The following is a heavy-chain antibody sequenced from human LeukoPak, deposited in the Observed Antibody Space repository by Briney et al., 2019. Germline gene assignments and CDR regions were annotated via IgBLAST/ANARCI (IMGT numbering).Heavy chain of an antibody. V-gene: IGHV3-21*04. CDR2: ISSSSSYI. D-gene: IGHD3-22*01. CDR1: GFTFSSYS. Sequence: PGGSLRLSCAASGFTFSSYSMNWVRQAPGKGLEWVSSISSSSSYIYYADSVKGRFTISRDNSKNTLYLQMNSLRAEDTAVYYCAKGHYYDSSGYGLWDYWGQGTLVTVSS. CDR3: AKGHYYDSSGYGLWDY. J-gene: IGHJ4*02.